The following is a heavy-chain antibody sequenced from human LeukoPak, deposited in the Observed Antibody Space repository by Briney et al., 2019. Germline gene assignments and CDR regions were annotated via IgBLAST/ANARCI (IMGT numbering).Heavy chain of an antibody. J-gene: IGHJ4*02. V-gene: IGHV1-18*01. CDR2: ISAYNGNT. CDR1: GYTFNSYG. D-gene: IGHD4-11*01. Sequence: GASVKVSCKASGYTFNSYGISWVRQAPGQGLEWMGWISAYNGNTNYAQKLQGRVTMTTDTSTSTAYMELRSLRSDDTAVYYCARDRHDYPNYAIDYWGQGTLVTVSS. CDR3: ARDRHDYPNYAIDY.